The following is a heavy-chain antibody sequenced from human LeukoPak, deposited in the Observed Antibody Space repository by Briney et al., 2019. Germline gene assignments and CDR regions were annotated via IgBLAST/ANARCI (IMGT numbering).Heavy chain of an antibody. J-gene: IGHJ3*02. Sequence: GGSLRLSCAASGFTFSSYAMSWVRQAPGKGLEWVSAISGSGGSTYYADSVKGRFTISRDNSKNTLYLQMNSLRAEDTAVYYCAKDLVVAVPAAIGAFDIWGQGTMVTVSS. D-gene: IGHD2-2*02. CDR1: GFTFSSYA. CDR2: ISGSGGST. CDR3: AKDLVVAVPAAIGAFDI. V-gene: IGHV3-23*01.